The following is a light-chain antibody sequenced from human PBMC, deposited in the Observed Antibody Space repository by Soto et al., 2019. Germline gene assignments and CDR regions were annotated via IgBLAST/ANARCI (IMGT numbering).Light chain of an antibody. Sequence: EIVMTQSPATLSVSPGERATLSCRASQSVSSNLAWYQQKPGQAPRLLIYGASTSATGIPARFSGSGSGTEFPLTISSLQSEDFAVYYCQQYGSAPRTFGQGTKVEIK. V-gene: IGKV3-15*01. CDR3: QQYGSAPRT. J-gene: IGKJ1*01. CDR2: GAS. CDR1: QSVSSN.